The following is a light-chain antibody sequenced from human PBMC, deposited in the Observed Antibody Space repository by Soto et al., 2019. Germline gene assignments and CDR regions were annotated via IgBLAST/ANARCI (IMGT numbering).Light chain of an antibody. CDR1: QSISSY. CDR2: AAA. V-gene: IGKV1-39*01. CDR3: QQSYSTLWT. Sequence: DIQMTQSPSSLSASVGDRVTITCRASQSISSYLNWYQQKPGKAPKLLIYAAASLQSGVPSRFSGSGSGTDFTLTISSLQREDFATYYCQQSYSTLWTFGQGTKADIK. J-gene: IGKJ1*01.